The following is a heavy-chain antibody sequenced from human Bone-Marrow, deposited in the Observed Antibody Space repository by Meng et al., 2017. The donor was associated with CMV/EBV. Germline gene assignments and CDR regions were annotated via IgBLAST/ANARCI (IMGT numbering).Heavy chain of an antibody. V-gene: IGHV3-21*04. CDR3: AKEGGIVVVPAEIDY. CDR2: ISSSGTSI. Sequence: GGSLRLSCAVSGFTFSRYTMVWVRQAPGKGLEWVSSISSSGTSIYYADSVKGRFTISRDNAKNSLYLQMNSLRAEDTAVYYCAKEGGIVVVPAEIDYWGQGTLVTVSS. J-gene: IGHJ4*02. D-gene: IGHD2-2*01. CDR1: GFTFSRYT.